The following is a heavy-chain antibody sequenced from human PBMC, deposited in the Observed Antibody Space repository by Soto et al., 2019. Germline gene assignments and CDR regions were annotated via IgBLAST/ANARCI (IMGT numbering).Heavy chain of an antibody. D-gene: IGHD5-12*01. V-gene: IGHV3-53*01. CDR1: GFTVSSNY. CDR3: ARARDVASYYGMDV. Sequence: GGSLRLSCAASGFTVSSNYMSWVRQAPGKGLEWVSVIYSGGSTYYADSVKGRFTISRDNSKNTLYLQMNSLRAEDTAVYYCARARDVASYYGMDVWGQGTTVTVSS. CDR2: IYSGGST. J-gene: IGHJ6*02.